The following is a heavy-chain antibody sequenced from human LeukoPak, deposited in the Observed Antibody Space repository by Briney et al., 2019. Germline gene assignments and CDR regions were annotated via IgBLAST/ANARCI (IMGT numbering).Heavy chain of an antibody. V-gene: IGHV3-21*01. D-gene: IGHD2-2*01. CDR3: VRDPHIVVVPAARVYYFDY. CDR1: GFTFNTYS. J-gene: IGHJ4*02. Sequence: GGSLRLSCAASGFTFNTYSMNWVRQAPGKGLEWVSSISSRSSYYIYYADSVKGRFTISRDNAKNSLYLQMNSLRAEDTAVYYCVRDPHIVVVPAARVYYFDYWGQGTLVTVSS. CDR2: ISSRSSYYI.